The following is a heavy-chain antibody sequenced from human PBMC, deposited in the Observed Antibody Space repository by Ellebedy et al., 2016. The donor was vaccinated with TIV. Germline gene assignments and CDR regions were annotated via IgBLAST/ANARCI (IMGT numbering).Heavy chain of an antibody. V-gene: IGHV4-39*07. J-gene: IGHJ6*02. D-gene: IGHD3-10*01. CDR3: ARWTEVRYHYRGMDV. CDR2: IYYSVIT. Sequence: MPSETLSLTCTVSGGSISATNSHWDWIRQPPGKGLEWIGTIYYSVITMYNPSLNSRVTISTDMSKNQFSLILSSVTAADTAVYYCARWTEVRYHYRGMDVWGPGTTVTVSS. CDR1: GGSISATNSH.